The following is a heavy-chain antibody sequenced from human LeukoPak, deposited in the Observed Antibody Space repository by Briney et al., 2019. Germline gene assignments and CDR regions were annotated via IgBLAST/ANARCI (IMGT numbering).Heavy chain of an antibody. CDR1: GFAFSSFA. J-gene: IGHJ4*02. CDR3: ARRIAAAGRTFDY. D-gene: IGHD6-25*01. V-gene: IGHV3-23*01. Sequence: PGGSLRLSCAASGFAFSSFAMSWVRQAPGKGLEWVSAISAGGSITYYADSVKGRFTISRDNSENTLYLQMNSLRAEDTAVYYCARRIAAAGRTFDYWGQGTLVTVSS. CDR2: ISAGGSIT.